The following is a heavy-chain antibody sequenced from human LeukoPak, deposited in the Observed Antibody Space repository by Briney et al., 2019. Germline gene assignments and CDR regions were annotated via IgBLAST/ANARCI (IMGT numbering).Heavy chain of an antibody. CDR2: IYGSGST. CDR1: GGSISRYY. CDR3: ARVRGDGYNHNWFDP. D-gene: IGHD5-24*01. J-gene: IGHJ5*02. Sequence: SETLSLTCTVSGGSISRYYWSWIRQPAGKGLQWIGRIYGSGSTTYNPSLKSRLTMSVDTSKNQFSLKLSSVTAADTAVYYCARVRGDGYNHNWFDPWGQGTLVTVSS. V-gene: IGHV4-4*07.